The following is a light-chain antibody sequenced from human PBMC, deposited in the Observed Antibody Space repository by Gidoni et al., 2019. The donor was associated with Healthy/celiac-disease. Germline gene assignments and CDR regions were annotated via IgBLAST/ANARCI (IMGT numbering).Light chain of an antibody. Sequence: EIVLTQSPATLSLSPGERAPLSCRASQSVSSYFAWYQQKPGQAPRLRIYDASNRATGIPARFSGSGSWTDFTLTISSLEPEDFAVYYCQQRSNWPPFTFGRGTKVDIK. CDR3: QQRSNWPPFT. CDR1: QSVSSY. V-gene: IGKV3-11*01. CDR2: DAS. J-gene: IGKJ3*01.